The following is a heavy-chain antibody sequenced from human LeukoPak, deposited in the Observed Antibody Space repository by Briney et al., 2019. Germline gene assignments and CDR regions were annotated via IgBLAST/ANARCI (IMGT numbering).Heavy chain of an antibody. V-gene: IGHV1-24*01. CDR3: ATDPHRRPNYYYYYGMDV. J-gene: IGHJ6*02. CDR2: FDPEDGET. Sequence: ASVKVSCKASGYTFTELSMHWVRQAPGKGLEWMGGFDPEDGETIYAQKFQGRVTMTEDTSTDTAYMELSSLRSEDTAVYYCATDPHRRPNYYYYYGMDVWGQGTTVTVSS. D-gene: IGHD1-1*01. CDR1: GYTFTELS.